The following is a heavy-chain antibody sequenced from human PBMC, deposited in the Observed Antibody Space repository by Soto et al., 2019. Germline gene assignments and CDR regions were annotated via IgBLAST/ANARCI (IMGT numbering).Heavy chain of an antibody. D-gene: IGHD4-17*01. CDR2: ISGSGGST. J-gene: IGHJ6*02. CDR3: AKVSVHGDYVSYYYGMDV. V-gene: IGHV3-23*01. Sequence: GGSLRLSCAASGFTFSSYAMSWVRQAPGKGLEWVSAISGSGGSTYYADSVKGRFTISRDNSKNTLYLQMNSLRAEDTAVYYCAKVSVHGDYVSYYYGMDVWGQGTTVTVSS. CDR1: GFTFSSYA.